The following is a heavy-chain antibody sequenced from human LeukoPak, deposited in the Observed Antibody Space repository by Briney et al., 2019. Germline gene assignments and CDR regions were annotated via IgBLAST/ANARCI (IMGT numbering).Heavy chain of an antibody. D-gene: IGHD3-22*01. CDR1: GGSISTYY. CDR2: ISYNGNT. CDR3: ARVSSSFYFYFDY. V-gene: IGHV4-59*01. Sequence: PSETLSLTCSVSGGSISTYYWSWIRQPPGKGLEWIGYISYNGNTNYNPSLKSRVTISVDTSKNQFSLKLSSVTAADTAVYYCARVSSSFYFYFDYWGQGTLDTVSS. J-gene: IGHJ4*02.